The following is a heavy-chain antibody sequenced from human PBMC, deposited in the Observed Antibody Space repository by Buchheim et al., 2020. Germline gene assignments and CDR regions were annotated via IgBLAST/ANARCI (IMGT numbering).Heavy chain of an antibody. CDR2: INHSGST. CDR3: ARGVSYYYYGMDV. V-gene: IGHV4-34*01. CDR1: GGSFSGYY. J-gene: IGHJ6*02. Sequence: QVQLQQWGAGLLKPTETLSLTCAVYGGSFSGYYWSWIRQPPGKGLEWIGEINHSGSTNYNPSLKSRVTISVDTSKNQFSLKLSSVTAADTAVYYCARGVSYYYYGMDVWGQGT. D-gene: IGHD3-16*01.